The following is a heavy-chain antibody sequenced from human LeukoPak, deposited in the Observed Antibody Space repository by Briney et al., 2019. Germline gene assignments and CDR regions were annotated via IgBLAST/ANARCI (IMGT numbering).Heavy chain of an antibody. Sequence: ASVKVSCKASGYTFTGYYMHWVRQAPGQGLEWMGWNNPNSGGTNYAQKFQGRVTMTRDTSISTAYMELSRLRSDDTAVYYCARQLERPPVNWFDPWGQGTLVTVSS. V-gene: IGHV1-2*02. J-gene: IGHJ5*02. CDR3: ARQLERPPVNWFDP. D-gene: IGHD1-1*01. CDR1: GYTFTGYY. CDR2: NNPNSGGT.